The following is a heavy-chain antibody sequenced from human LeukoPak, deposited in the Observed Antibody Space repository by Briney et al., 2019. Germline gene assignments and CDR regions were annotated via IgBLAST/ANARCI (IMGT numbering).Heavy chain of an antibody. CDR2: IYYSGST. J-gene: IGHJ6*03. CDR1: GGSISSHY. CDR3: ARASTAHGPVRGKTYYYYYMDV. V-gene: IGHV4-59*11. D-gene: IGHD2-2*01. Sequence: SETLSLTCTVSGGSISSHYWSWIRQPPGKGLEWIGYIYYSGSTNYNPSLKSRVTISVDTSKNQFSLKLSSVTAADTAVYYCARASTAHGPVRGKTYYYYYMDVRGKGTTVTVSS.